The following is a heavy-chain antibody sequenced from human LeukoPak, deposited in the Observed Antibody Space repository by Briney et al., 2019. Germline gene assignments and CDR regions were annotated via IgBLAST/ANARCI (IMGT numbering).Heavy chain of an antibody. J-gene: IGHJ4*02. CDR3: GKGDRFCRSGNCHSPIAS. Sequence: GGSLRLSCAASGFTFSNAWMSWVRQAPGKGLEWVGRIKSKTDGGATDYAAPVKGRFTISRDDSKNTLYLQMNTLRDDDTAVYYCGKGDRFCRSGNCHSPIASWGQGALVTVSS. CDR2: IKSKTDGGAT. D-gene: IGHD2-15*01. V-gene: IGHV3-15*01. CDR1: GFTFSNAW.